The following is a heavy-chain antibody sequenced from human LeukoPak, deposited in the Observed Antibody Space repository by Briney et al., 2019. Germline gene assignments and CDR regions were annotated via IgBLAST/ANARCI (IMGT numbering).Heavy chain of an antibody. CDR3: AREEPGGYYYYYGMDV. D-gene: IGHD3-10*01. V-gene: IGHV3-48*03. J-gene: IGHJ6*02. CDR1: GFTFSNYA. Sequence: GGSLRLSCAASGFTFSNYALSWVRQAPGKGLEWVSYISSGGTIIYYADSVEGRFTISRDNAKNSLYLQMNSLRAEDTAVYYCAREEPGGYYYYYGMDVWGQGTTVTVSS. CDR2: ISSGGTII.